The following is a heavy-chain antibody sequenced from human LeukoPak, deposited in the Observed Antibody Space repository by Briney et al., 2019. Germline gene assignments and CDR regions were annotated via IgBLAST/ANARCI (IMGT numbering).Heavy chain of an antibody. CDR3: ASCLEDSSGYYLVY. D-gene: IGHD3-22*01. J-gene: IGHJ4*02. Sequence: ASVKVSCKASGGTFSSYAISWVRQAPGQGLEWMGRIIPIFGTANYAQKFQGRVTITTDESTSTAYMELSSLRSEDTAVYYCASCLEDSSGYYLVYWGQGTLVTVSS. V-gene: IGHV1-69*05. CDR1: GGTFSSYA. CDR2: IIPIFGTA.